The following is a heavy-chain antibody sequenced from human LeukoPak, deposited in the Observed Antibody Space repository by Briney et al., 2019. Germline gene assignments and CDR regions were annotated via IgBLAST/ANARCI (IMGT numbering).Heavy chain of an antibody. CDR1: GFTVSSNY. CDR2: IYSGGST. V-gene: IGHV3-66*01. CDR3: AGALLRLGYFDY. Sequence: GGSLRLSCAASGFTVSSNYMSWVRQAPGKGLDWVSVIYSGGSTYYADSVKGRFTISRDNSKNTLYLQMNSLRAEDTAVYYCAGALLRLGYFDYWGQGTLVTVSS. J-gene: IGHJ4*02. D-gene: IGHD3-16*01.